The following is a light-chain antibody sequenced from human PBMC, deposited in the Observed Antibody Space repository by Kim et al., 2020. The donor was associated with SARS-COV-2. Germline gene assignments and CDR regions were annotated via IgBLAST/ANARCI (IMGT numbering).Light chain of an antibody. V-gene: IGLV4-69*01. CDR2: LNIDGSH. CDR3: QTWGTGIRV. J-gene: IGLJ3*02. Sequence: ASVKLTCTLSRSPRSHANAWHRQQPEKGPRFMMNLNIDGSHTKGDGIPDRCSGSSSGAERYLTISSLQSEDEADYYCQTWGTGIRVFGRGTQLTVL. CDR1: RSPRSHA.